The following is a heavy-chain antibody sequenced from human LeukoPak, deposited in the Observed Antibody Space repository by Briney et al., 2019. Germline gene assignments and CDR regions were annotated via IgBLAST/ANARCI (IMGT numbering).Heavy chain of an antibody. Sequence: PGGSLRLSCAASGFTFSSYAMSWVRQAPGKGLEWVSAISGSGGSTYYADSVKGRFTISRDNSKNTLYLQMNRLRAEDTAVYYCAKAKGRSSSWYYDDYWGQGTLVTVSS. CDR2: ISGSGGST. CDR1: GFTFSSYA. D-gene: IGHD6-13*01. CDR3: AKAKGRSSSWYYDDY. J-gene: IGHJ4*02. V-gene: IGHV3-23*01.